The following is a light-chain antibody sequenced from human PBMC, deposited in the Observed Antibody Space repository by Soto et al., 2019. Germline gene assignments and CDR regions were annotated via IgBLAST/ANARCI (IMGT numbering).Light chain of an antibody. V-gene: IGLV4-69*01. CDR2: LNSDGSH. J-gene: IGLJ3*02. Sequence: QLVLTQSPSASASLGASVKLTCTLSSGHSSYAIAWHKQQPEKGPRYLMKLNSDGSHSKGDGIPDRFSGSSSGAERYLTISSLQSEDEADYYCQTGGTGTWVFGGGTKLTVL. CDR3: QTGGTGTWV. CDR1: SGHSSYA.